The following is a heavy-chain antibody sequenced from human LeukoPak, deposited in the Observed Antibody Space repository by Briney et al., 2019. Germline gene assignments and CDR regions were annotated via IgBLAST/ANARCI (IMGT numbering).Heavy chain of an antibody. CDR1: GGSISSSSYY. CDR2: IYYSGST. Sequence: PSETLSLTCTVSGGSISSSSYYWGWIRQPPGKGLEWIGSIYYSGSTYYNPSLKSRVTISVDTSKNQFPLKLSSVTAADTAVYYCARSVMVIAIDAFDIWGQGTMVTVSS. V-gene: IGHV4-39*01. J-gene: IGHJ3*02. CDR3: ARSVMVIAIDAFDI. D-gene: IGHD2-21*01.